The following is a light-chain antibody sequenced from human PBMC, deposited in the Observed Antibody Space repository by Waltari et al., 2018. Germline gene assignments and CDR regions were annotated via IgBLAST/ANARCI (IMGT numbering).Light chain of an antibody. CDR2: AAS. V-gene: IGKV1-NL1*01. CDR1: QGISIS. Sequence: DIQMTQSPSSLSASVGVRVTITCRASQGISISLAWYQQKPGKAPKLLLYAASRLESGVPSKFSVSGSVTDYTLTISSLQPEDFATYYCQQYYSTPWTFGQGTKVEIK. CDR3: QQYYSTPWT. J-gene: IGKJ1*01.